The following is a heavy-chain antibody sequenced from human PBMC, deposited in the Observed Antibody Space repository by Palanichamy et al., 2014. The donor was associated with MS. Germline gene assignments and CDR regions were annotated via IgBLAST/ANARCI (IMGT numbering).Heavy chain of an antibody. CDR2: IDQDGSEK. Sequence: VQPGGSLRLSCAASGFTFSSYWMTWVRQAPGKGLEWVANIDQDGSEKYYEDSVKGRFTISRDNAKNSLSLQMNSLRAEDTAVYYCASGRRGSYWGQGTLVTVSS. V-gene: IGHV3-7*01. CDR3: ASGRRGSY. CDR1: GFTFSSYW. J-gene: IGHJ4*02.